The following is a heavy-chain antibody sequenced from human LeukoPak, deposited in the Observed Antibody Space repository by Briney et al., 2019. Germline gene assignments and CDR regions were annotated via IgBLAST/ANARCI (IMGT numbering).Heavy chain of an antibody. J-gene: IGHJ5*02. CDR3: AQYGDGGLYNWFDP. CDR1: GDSFSSVTDY. CDR2: GDYSGGT. Sequence: SETLSLTCTVSGDSFSSVTDYWAWIRQPPGKGLEWIASGDYSGGTYYNPSLESRVAISVDTSKNQFSLKLSSVTAADTAVYYCAQYGDGGLYNWFDPWGQGTLVTVSS. V-gene: IGHV4-39*07. D-gene: IGHD4-17*01.